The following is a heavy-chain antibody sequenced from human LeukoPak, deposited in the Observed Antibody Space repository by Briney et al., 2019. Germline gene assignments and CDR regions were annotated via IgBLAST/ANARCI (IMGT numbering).Heavy chain of an antibody. J-gene: IGHJ4*02. CDR3: AKGHDYGDYGARGGDY. V-gene: IGHV3-23*01. CDR2: ISGSGGST. D-gene: IGHD4-17*01. CDR1: GFTFSSYG. Sequence: GGSLRLSCAASGFTFSSYGMSWVRQAPGKGLEGVSAISGSGGSTYYADSVKGRFTISRENSKNTLYLQMNSLRAEDTAVYYCAKGHDYGDYGARGGDYWGQGTLVTVSS.